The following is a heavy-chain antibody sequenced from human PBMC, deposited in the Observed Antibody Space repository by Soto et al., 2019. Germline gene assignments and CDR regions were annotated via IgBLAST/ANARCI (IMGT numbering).Heavy chain of an antibody. CDR1: GFTFSDYY. D-gene: IGHD3-22*01. Sequence: GGSLRLSCAASGFTFSDYYMSWIRQAPGKGLEWVSYISSSSSYTNYADSVKGRFTISRDNAKNSLYLQMNSLRAEDTAVYYCARPPYDSGGYQSLDAFDIWGQGTMVTVSS. CDR3: ARPPYDSGGYQSLDAFDI. V-gene: IGHV3-11*06. CDR2: ISSSSSYT. J-gene: IGHJ3*02.